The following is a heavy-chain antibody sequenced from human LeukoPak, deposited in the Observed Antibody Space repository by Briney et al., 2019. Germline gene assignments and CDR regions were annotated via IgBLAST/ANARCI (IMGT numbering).Heavy chain of an antibody. CDR1: GFTFSSYA. J-gene: IGHJ4*02. D-gene: IGHD3-22*01. CDR3: AKGARYYDSSGEIDY. V-gene: IGHV3-23*01. Sequence: GGSLRLSCAASGFTFSSYAMSWVREAPGKGLEWVSAISGSGGSTYYADSVKGRFTISRDNSKNTLYLQMNSLRAEDTAVYYCAKGARYYDSSGEIDYWGQGTLVTVSS. CDR2: ISGSGGST.